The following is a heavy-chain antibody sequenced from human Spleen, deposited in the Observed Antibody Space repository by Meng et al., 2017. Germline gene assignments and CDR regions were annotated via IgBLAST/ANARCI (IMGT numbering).Heavy chain of an antibody. CDR2: IYWDDNE. CDR3: ANRPVFAVAAEFDP. J-gene: IGHJ5*02. Sequence: SGPTLVKPTQTLTLTCTFSGFSLTTSGVGVGWIRQPPGKALEWLALIYWDDNERYSPSLKSRLTITKDTSKNQVVLTMTNMDTVDTATYYCANRPVFAVAAEFDPWGQGTLVTVSS. D-gene: IGHD6-13*01. V-gene: IGHV2-5*02. CDR1: GFSLTTSGVG.